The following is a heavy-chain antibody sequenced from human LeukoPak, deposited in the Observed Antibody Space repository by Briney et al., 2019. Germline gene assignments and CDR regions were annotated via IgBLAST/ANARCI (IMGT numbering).Heavy chain of an antibody. CDR2: IGGSVGGA. V-gene: IGHV3-23*01. CDR3: AKKGCTSISCYNNX. CDR1: GFLFSTYA. D-gene: IGHD2-2*02. Sequence: GGSLRLSCEASGFLFSTYAMSWVRQAPGKGLEWVSAIGGSVGGAYYADSVKGRCTNSRDNSKNTSYLQMNSLRAEDTAIYCCAKKGCTSISCYNNXWGQXXLVT. J-gene: IGHJ1*01.